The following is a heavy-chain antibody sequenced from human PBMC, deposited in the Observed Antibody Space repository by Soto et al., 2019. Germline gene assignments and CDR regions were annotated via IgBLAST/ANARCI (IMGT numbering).Heavy chain of an antibody. V-gene: IGHV1-69*13. D-gene: IGHD4-17*01. Sequence: SVKVSCKASGGTFSSYAISWVRQAPGQGLEWMGGIIPIFGTANYAQKFQGRVTITADESTTTAYMELSSLRSEDTAVYYCARDYGDYVFAWFDPWGQGTLVTVSS. CDR1: GGTFSSYA. J-gene: IGHJ5*02. CDR2: IIPIFGTA. CDR3: ARDYGDYVFAWFDP.